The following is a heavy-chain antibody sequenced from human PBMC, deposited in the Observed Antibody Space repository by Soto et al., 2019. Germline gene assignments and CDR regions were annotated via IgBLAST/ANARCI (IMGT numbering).Heavy chain of an antibody. CDR2: INHSGST. CDR3: ARDKITSLFDY. Sequence: QVQLQQWGAGLLKPSETLSLTCAVYGGSFSGYYWTWIRQPPGTGLEWIGEINHSGSTNYNPSLKSRVTISVDTSKNQFSLKLTSVTAAYTAVYDCARDKITSLFDYWGQGTLFTVSS. V-gene: IGHV4-34*01. J-gene: IGHJ4*02. CDR1: GGSFSGYY. D-gene: IGHD3-10*01.